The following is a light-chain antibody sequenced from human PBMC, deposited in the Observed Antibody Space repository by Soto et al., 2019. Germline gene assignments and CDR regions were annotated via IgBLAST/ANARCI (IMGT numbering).Light chain of an antibody. CDR1: QSVSSN. J-gene: IGKJ2*01. V-gene: IGKV3-15*01. CDR2: GAS. Sequence: EIVMTQSPATLSVSPGERATLSCRASQSVSSNLAWYQQKPCQAPRLLIYGASTRATGIPARFSGSGSGTEFTLTISSLQSEDFAVYYCQQYNNWPRTFGQGTKLEIK. CDR3: QQYNNWPRT.